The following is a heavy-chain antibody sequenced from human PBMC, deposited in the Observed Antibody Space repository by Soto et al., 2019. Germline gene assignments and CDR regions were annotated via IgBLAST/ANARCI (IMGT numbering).Heavy chain of an antibody. Sequence: GGSLRLSCAASGFTFDDYAMHWVRQAPGKGLEWVSGISWNSGSIGYADSVKGRFTISRDNAKNSLYLQMNSLRAEDTALYYCAKSMVGRSSSWYSLYKYNYYYYYYMDVWGKGTTVTVSS. J-gene: IGHJ6*03. CDR1: GFTFDDYA. CDR3: AKSMVGRSSSWYSLYKYNYYYYYYMDV. D-gene: IGHD6-13*01. V-gene: IGHV3-9*01. CDR2: ISWNSGSI.